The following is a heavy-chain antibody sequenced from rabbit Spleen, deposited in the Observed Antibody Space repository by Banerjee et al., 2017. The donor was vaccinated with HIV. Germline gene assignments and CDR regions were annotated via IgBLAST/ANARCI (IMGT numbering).Heavy chain of an antibody. CDR2: IDIGSSGFT. D-gene: IGHD1-1*01. V-gene: IGHV1S40*01. Sequence: QSLEESGGDLVKPGASLTLTCTASGFSFSNKAVMCWVRQAPGKGLEWIACIDIGSSGFTYFASWAKGRFTISKASSTTVTLQMTSLTAADTATYFCARDTSSSFSSYGMDLWGPGTLVTVS. CDR3: ARDTSSSFSSYGMDL. CDR1: GFSFSNKAV. J-gene: IGHJ6*01.